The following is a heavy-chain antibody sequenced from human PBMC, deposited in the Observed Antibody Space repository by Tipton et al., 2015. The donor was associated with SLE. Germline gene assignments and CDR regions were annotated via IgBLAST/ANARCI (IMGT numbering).Heavy chain of an antibody. CDR2: IYYSGST. CDR3: ARGGELPLDAFDI. J-gene: IGHJ3*02. V-gene: IGHV4-39*07. CDR1: GGSISSSSYY. Sequence: GLVKPSETLSLTCTVSGGSISSSSYYWGWIRQPPGKGLEWIGSIYYSGSTYYNPSLKSRVTISVDTSKNQFSLKLSSVTAADTAVYYCARGGELPLDAFDIWGQGTMVTVSS. D-gene: IGHD1-26*01.